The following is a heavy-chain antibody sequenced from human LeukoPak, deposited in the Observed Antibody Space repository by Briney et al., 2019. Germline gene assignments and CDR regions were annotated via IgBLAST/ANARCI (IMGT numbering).Heavy chain of an antibody. CDR3: AKVPTYYYDSSGYL. D-gene: IGHD3-22*01. CDR2: ISSRSTYI. J-gene: IGHJ4*02. Sequence: GGSLRLSCAASGFTFSSYTMNWVRQAPGKGLEWVSSISSRSTYIYYADSVKGRFTISRDNSKNTLYLQMNSLRAEDTAVYYCAKVPTYYYDSSGYLWGQGTLVTVSS. V-gene: IGHV3-21*01. CDR1: GFTFSSYT.